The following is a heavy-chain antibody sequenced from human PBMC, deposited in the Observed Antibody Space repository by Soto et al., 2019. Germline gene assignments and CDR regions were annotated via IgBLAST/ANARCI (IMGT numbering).Heavy chain of an antibody. V-gene: IGHV3-11*06. D-gene: IGHD1-1*01. CDR2: SSNSGSFT. CDR3: VRSGDNYNLLDY. J-gene: IGHJ4*02. CDR1: GFTFSDHY. Sequence: GSLRLSCAASGFTFSDHYMSWIRQAPGKGLEWIGYSSNSGSFTRYADSVKGRFSISRDNAKNSLYLQINSLRGDDTATYFCVRSGDNYNLLDYWGQGTPVTVSS.